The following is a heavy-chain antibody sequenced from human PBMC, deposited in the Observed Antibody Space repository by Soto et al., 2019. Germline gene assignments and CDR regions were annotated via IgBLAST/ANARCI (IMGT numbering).Heavy chain of an antibody. D-gene: IGHD6-6*01. V-gene: IGHV4-31*03. CDR3: ARDAYSSLGYYYHGMDV. J-gene: IGHJ6*02. CDR2: IFYTGTT. CDR1: GGSISSGGFY. Sequence: QVQLQESGPGLVKPSQTLSLTCNVSGGSISSGGFYWSWVRQHPGKGLEWIGYIFYTGTTYYSPSLKSRVTISVDTSEKQFYLKLNSVTAADTAVYYCARDAYSSLGYYYHGMDVWGQGTTVTVSS.